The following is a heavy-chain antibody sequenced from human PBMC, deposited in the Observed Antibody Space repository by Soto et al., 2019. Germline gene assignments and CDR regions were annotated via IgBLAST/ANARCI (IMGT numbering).Heavy chain of an antibody. CDR2: ISYDGSNK. CDR1: GFTFSSYG. D-gene: IGHD6-19*01. Sequence: HVQLVESGGGVVQPGRSLRLSCAASGFTFSSYGMHWVRQAPGKGLEWVAVISYDGSNKYYADSVKGRFTISRDNSKNTLYLQMNSLRAEDTAVYYCAKDRPVRAVAGRGWFDPWGQGTLVTVSS. J-gene: IGHJ5*02. V-gene: IGHV3-30*18. CDR3: AKDRPVRAVAGRGWFDP.